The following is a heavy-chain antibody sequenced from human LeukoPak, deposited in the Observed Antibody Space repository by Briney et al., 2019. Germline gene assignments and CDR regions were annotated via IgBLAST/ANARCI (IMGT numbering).Heavy chain of an antibody. Sequence: GGSLRLSCAASGFSISNYWMSWGRQGPGTGLEWVASINPDGSAERYVDSVKGRFTISRDNAKNSMYLQMNSLSAEDTALFYCARLFGGVTTFDYWGQGTLVTVSS. CDR2: INPDGSAE. CDR3: ARLFGGVTTFDY. J-gene: IGHJ4*02. V-gene: IGHV3-7*01. D-gene: IGHD4-17*01. CDR1: GFSISNYW.